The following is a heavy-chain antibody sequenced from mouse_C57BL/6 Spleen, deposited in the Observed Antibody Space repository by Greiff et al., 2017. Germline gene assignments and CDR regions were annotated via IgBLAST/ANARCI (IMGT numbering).Heavy chain of an antibody. CDR3: ASRDTTVVAPYFDV. V-gene: IGHV1-72*01. Sequence: QVQLQQPGAELVKPGASVKLSCKASGYTFTSYWMHWVKQRPGRGLEWIGRIDPNSGGTKYNEKFKSKATLTVDKPSSTAYMQLSRLTSEDSAVYYCASRDTTVVAPYFDVWGTGTTVTVSS. CDR2: IDPNSGGT. D-gene: IGHD1-1*01. J-gene: IGHJ1*03. CDR1: GYTFTSYW.